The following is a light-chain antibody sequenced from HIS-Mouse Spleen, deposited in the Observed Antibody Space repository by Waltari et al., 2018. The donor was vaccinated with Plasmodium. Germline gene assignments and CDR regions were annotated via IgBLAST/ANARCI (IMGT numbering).Light chain of an antibody. Sequence: QSALTQPASVSGSPGQSITISCPGTTSAVGGYNYVTWYQQHPGKAPKPMIYNVSNRPSGVSNRFSGSKSGNTASLTISGLQAEDEADYYCSSYTSSSTRVFGGGTKLTVL. CDR1: TSAVGGYNY. CDR2: NVS. CDR3: SSYTSSSTRV. J-gene: IGLJ3*02. V-gene: IGLV2-14*03.